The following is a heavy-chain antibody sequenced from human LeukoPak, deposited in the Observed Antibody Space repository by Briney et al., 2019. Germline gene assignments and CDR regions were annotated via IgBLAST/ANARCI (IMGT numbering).Heavy chain of an antibody. J-gene: IGHJ4*02. Sequence: GGSLRLSCAASGFTFRSYIMHWVRQAPGKGLEWVAVISYDGSNKYYADSVKGRFTISRDNFKNTLYLQMNSLRAEDTAVYYCASDSSLASDCSTTSCYLAYWGQGTLVTVSS. D-gene: IGHD2-2*01. CDR1: GFTFRSYI. CDR2: ISYDGSNK. V-gene: IGHV3-30-3*01. CDR3: ASDSSLASDCSTTSCYLAY.